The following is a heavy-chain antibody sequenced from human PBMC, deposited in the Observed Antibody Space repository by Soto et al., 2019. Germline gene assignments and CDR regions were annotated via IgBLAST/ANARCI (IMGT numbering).Heavy chain of an antibody. V-gene: IGHV1-18*01. CDR3: ARDEGGYDILTGYYKAHHSDY. CDR1: GYTFTHFY. J-gene: IGHJ4*02. D-gene: IGHD3-9*01. CDR2: ISPHNFNT. Sequence: QVHLEQSGAEVKKPGDSVKVSCKASGYTFTHFYITWVRQAPGQGLEWMGAISPHNFNTNFAQKFQGRVTLTTDTSTNTAYMELRSLTSDDTAVYYCARDEGGYDILTGYYKAHHSDYWGQGVLVTVSS.